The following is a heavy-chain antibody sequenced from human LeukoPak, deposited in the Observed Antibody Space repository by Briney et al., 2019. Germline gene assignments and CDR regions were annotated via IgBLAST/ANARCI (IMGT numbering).Heavy chain of an antibody. CDR1: GYSISSGYY. V-gene: IGHV4-38-2*02. CDR3: ARAPHTMFLGGVTNWFDP. D-gene: IGHD3-16*01. J-gene: IGHJ5*02. CDR2: IYHTGST. Sequence: TSSETLSLTCSVSGYSISSGYYWGWIRQPPGKGLEWIGSIYHTGSTYYNPSLKSRVTISVDTSKNQFSLTLSSVTAADTAVYYCARAPHTMFLGGVTNWFDPWGQGTLVTVSS.